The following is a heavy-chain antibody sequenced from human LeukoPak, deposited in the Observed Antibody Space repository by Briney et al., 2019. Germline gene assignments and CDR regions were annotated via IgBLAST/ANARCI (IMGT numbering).Heavy chain of an antibody. CDR3: AKDKSPRITMIVVVGTRAFDI. Sequence: PGGSLRLSCAASGFTFSSYAMSWVRQAPGKGLEWVSAISGSGGSTYYADSVKGRFTISRDNSKNTLYLQMNSLRAEDTAVYYCAKDKSPRITMIVVVGTRAFDIWGQGTMATVSS. CDR1: GFTFSSYA. J-gene: IGHJ3*02. CDR2: ISGSGGST. V-gene: IGHV3-23*01. D-gene: IGHD3-22*01.